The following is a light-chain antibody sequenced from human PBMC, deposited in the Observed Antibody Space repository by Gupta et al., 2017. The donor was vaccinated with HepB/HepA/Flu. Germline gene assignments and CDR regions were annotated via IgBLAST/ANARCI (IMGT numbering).Light chain of an antibody. J-gene: IGKJ1*01. Sequence: EIVLTQSPGTLSLSPGERATLSCRASQSISSNYLAWYQQKPGQAPRLLIYGASSRATGIPDTFSGSGSGTDFSLTISRLEPEDFAVYYCQQDGSSPRTFGQGTKVEIK. CDR2: GAS. CDR3: QQDGSSPRT. V-gene: IGKV3-20*01. CDR1: QSISSNY.